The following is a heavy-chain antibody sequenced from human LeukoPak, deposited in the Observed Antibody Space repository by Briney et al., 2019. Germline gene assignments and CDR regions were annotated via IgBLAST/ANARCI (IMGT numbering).Heavy chain of an antibody. D-gene: IGHD6-6*01. CDR1: GGSISSYY. CDR2: IYYSGST. Sequence: SETLSLTCTVSGGSISSYYWSWIRQPPGKGLEWIGYIYYSGSTNYNPSLKSRVTISVDTSKNQFSLKLSSVTAADTAVYYCARAPRSSRDLPFDYWGQGTLVTVSS. CDR3: ARAPRSSRDLPFDY. J-gene: IGHJ4*02. V-gene: IGHV4-59*01.